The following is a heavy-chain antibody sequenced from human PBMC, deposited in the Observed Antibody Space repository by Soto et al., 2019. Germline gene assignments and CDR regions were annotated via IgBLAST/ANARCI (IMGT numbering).Heavy chain of an antibody. CDR1: GLSFCSHS. J-gene: IGHJ4*02. CDR3: AKHAKYCSGGICSFPYFFDY. V-gene: IGHV3-23*01. CDR2: ISASGDTT. D-gene: IGHD2-15*01. Sequence: GGALVLCSTASGLSFCSHSMSLGPPAPGEGLGWVSGISASGDTTDYADSVKGRFTISRDNSKNTLYLQMNSLRAEDTAVYYCAKHAKYCSGGICSFPYFFDYWGQGTLVTVSS.